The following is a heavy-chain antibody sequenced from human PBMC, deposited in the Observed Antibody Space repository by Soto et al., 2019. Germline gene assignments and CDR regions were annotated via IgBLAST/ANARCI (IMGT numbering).Heavy chain of an antibody. CDR3: GRYCSGGSCYGAFDI. CDR1: GASISSYY. V-gene: IGHV4-59*01. Sequence: SKTLSLTCTVSGASISSYYLSWIRQPPGKGLEWIGYIYYSGSTNYNPSLKSRVTISVDTSKNQFSLKLSSVTAADTAVYYCGRYCSGGSCYGAFDIWGQGTMVTVSS. CDR2: IYYSGST. D-gene: IGHD2-15*01. J-gene: IGHJ3*02.